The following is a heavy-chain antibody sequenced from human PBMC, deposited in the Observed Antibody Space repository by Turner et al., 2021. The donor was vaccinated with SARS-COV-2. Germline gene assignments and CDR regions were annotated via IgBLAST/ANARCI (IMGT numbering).Heavy chain of an antibody. J-gene: IGHJ4*02. CDR3: AREGYSGHFDQ. CDR1: GDKFSNNG. Sequence: HVHLVHTGAEVKTPGSALKVSCNVSGDKFSNNGISWVRQAPGKGREWMGGVVPIFGKSNYAKKIQGRVTITEDELTTTAYMELSRLTAEDTAVDFCAREGYSGHFDQWGQGTLVTVSS. D-gene: IGHD4-4*01. CDR2: VVPIFGKS. V-gene: IGHV1-69*01.